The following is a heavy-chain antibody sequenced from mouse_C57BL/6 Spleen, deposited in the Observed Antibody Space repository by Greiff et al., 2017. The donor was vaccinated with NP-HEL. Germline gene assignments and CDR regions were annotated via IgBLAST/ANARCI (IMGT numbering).Heavy chain of an antibody. Sequence: PLQQSGAELARPGASVKLSCKASGYTFTSYGISWVKQRTGQGLEWIGEIYPRSGNTYYNEKFKGKATLTADKSSSTAYMEVRSLTSGDSAVYFCGRDYGSSHLYFDVWGTGTTVTGSS. CDR3: GRDYGSSHLYFDV. V-gene: IGHV1-81*01. CDR2: IYPRSGNT. CDR1: GYTFTSYG. D-gene: IGHD1-1*01. J-gene: IGHJ1*03.